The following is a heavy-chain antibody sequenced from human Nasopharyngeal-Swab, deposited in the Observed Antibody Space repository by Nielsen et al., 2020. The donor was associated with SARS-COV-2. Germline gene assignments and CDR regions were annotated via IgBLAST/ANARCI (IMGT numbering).Heavy chain of an antibody. CDR1: GFTFDDYT. CDR3: ASNYGSGSYPTRDYYMDV. J-gene: IGHJ6*03. CDR2: ISWDGGST. V-gene: IGHV3-43*01. Sequence: GESLKISCAASGFTFDDYTMHWVRQAPGKGLEWVSLISWDGGSTYYADSVKGRFTISRDNSKNTLYLQMNSLRAEDTAVYYCASNYGSGSYPTRDYYMDVWGKGTTVTVSS. D-gene: IGHD3-10*01.